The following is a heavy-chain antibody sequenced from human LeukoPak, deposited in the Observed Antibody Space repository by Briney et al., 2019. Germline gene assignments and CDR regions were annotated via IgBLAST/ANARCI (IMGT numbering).Heavy chain of an antibody. D-gene: IGHD3-22*01. CDR3: ARGRGYYDSSGYYYEPSTVFDY. J-gene: IGHJ4*02. CDR2: INHSGST. CDR1: GGSISSYY. V-gene: IGHV4-34*01. Sequence: SETLSLTCTVSGGSISSYYWSWIRQPPGKGLEWIGEINHSGSTNYNPSLKSRVTISVDTSKNQFSLKLSSVTAADTAVYYCARGRGYYDSSGYYYEPSTVFDYWGQGTLVTVSS.